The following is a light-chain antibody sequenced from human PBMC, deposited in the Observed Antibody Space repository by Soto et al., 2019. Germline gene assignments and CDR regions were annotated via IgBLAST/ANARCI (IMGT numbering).Light chain of an antibody. Sequence: EIVMTQSPATLSFPPGERATLSCRASQSFSSNLAGYQQNPDQAPRLPIYGASTRATGIPARFSGSGSGTEFPLTISRLQSEDFAVYYCKQYNNWPAWTFGKRTKVEIQ. V-gene: IGKV3-15*01. J-gene: IGKJ1*01. CDR3: KQYNNWPAWT. CDR2: GAS. CDR1: QSFSSN.